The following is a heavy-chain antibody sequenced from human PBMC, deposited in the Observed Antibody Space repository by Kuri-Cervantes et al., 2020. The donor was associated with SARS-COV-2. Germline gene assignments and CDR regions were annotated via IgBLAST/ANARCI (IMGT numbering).Heavy chain of an antibody. D-gene: IGHD6-13*01. CDR2: ISYDGSNK. CDR3: ARSRQGYSSSWYSNWFDP. J-gene: IGHJ5*02. Sequence: GESLKISCAASGFTFSSYGMHWVRQAPGKGLEWVAVISYDGSNKYYADSVKGRFTISRDNSKNTLYLQMNSLRAEDTAVYYCARSRQGYSSSWYSNWFDPWGQGTLVTVSS. V-gene: IGHV3-30*03. CDR1: GFTFSSYG.